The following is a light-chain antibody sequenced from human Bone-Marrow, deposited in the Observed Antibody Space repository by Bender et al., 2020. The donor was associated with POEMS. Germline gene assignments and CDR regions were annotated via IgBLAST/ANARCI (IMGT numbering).Light chain of an antibody. CDR1: NNDVGSYNL. V-gene: IGLV2-23*02. CDR2: DIR. CDR3: YSYGGTRV. Sequence: QSALTQPASVSGSPGQSITISCTGTNNDVGSYNLVSWYQQHPGKAPKLMIYDIRQPPAAVCNCFSSSKSANTASLSVPELEAEDEADYFSYSYGGTRVFGGGTKLTVL. J-gene: IGLJ3*02.